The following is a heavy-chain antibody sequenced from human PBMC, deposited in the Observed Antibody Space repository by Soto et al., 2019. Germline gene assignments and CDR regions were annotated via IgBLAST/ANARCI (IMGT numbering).Heavy chain of an antibody. CDR2: IYYSGST. J-gene: IGHJ6*02. V-gene: IGHV4-31*03. D-gene: IGHD6-19*01. CDR1: GGSLSSGGYY. CDR3: ARDFTDSSGPTLGMGV. Sequence: TSETLSLTCTVSGGSLSSGGYYWSWIRQHPGKGLEWIGYIYYSGSTYYNPSLKSRVTISVDTSKSQFSLKLSSVTAADTAVYYCARDFTDSSGPTLGMGVWGQGTTVTVSS.